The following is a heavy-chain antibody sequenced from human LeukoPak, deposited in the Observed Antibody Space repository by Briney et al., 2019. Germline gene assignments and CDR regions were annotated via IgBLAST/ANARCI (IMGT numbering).Heavy chain of an antibody. J-gene: IGHJ5*02. CDR1: GYTFTGYY. V-gene: IGHV1-2*02. Sequence: ASVKVFCKASGYTFTGYYIHWVRQAPGQGLEWMGWINPNSGDTNYAQKFQDRVTMTRDTSMSAAYMEISRLTYDDTAVYYCGRGIQSFDPWGQGTLVTVSS. CDR3: GRGIQSFDP. CDR2: INPNSGDT.